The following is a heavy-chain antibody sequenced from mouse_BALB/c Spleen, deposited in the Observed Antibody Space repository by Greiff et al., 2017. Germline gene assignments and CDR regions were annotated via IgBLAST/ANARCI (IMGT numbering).Heavy chain of an antibody. CDR2: IWAGGST. Sequence: VMLVESGPGLVAPSQSLSITCTVSGFSLTGYGVNWVRQPPGKGLEWLGMIWAGGSTNYNSALMSRLSISKDNSKSQVFLKMNSLQTDDTAMYYCAIYDYAFAYWGQGTLVTVSA. D-gene: IGHD2-4*01. J-gene: IGHJ3*01. CDR3: AIYDYAFAY. V-gene: IGHV2-9*02. CDR1: GFSLTGYG.